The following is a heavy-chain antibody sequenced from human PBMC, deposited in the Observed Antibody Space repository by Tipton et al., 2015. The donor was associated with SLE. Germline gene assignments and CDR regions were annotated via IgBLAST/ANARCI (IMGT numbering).Heavy chain of an antibody. D-gene: IGHD3-22*01. CDR2: ISAYNGNT. CDR1: GYTFTSYG. J-gene: IGHJ3*02. V-gene: IGHV1-18*01. CDR3: ARGGGDDSSGYYSHAFDI. Sequence: QLVQSGPEVKKPGASVKVSCKASGYTFTSYGISWVRQAPGQGLEWMGWISAYNGNTNYAQKLQGRVTMTTDTSTSTAYMVLRSLRSDDTAVYYCARGGGDDSSGYYSHAFDIWGQGTMVTVSS.